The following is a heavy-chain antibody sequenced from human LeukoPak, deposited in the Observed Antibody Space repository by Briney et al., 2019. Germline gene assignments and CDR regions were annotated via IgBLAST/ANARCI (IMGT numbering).Heavy chain of an antibody. CDR1: GVSIRSYY. V-gene: IGHV4-59*01. D-gene: IGHD3-10*01. CDR2: IYYSGST. J-gene: IGHJ5*02. Sequence: SETLSLTCTVSGVSIRSYYWSWLRQPPGKGLEWIGYIYYSGSTNYNPSLKSRVTISVDASKNQFSLKLSSVTAADTAVYYCARGGYGSGSYLYWFDPWGQGTQVTVSS. CDR3: ARGGYGSGSYLYWFDP.